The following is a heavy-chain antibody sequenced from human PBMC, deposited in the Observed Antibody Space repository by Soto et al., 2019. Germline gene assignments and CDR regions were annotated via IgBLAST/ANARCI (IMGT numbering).Heavy chain of an antibody. V-gene: IGHV4-34*01. CDR2: INHSGST. CDR3: AREPPYYDILTGYSDNWFGP. D-gene: IGHD3-9*01. CDR1: GGSFSGYY. J-gene: IGHJ5*02. Sequence: PXGTLSLTFAVYGGSFSGYYWSWIRQPPGKGLEWIGEINHSGSTNYNPSLKSRVTISVDTSKNQFSLKLSSVTAADTAVYYCAREPPYYDILTGYSDNWFGPWGQGTLVTVSS.